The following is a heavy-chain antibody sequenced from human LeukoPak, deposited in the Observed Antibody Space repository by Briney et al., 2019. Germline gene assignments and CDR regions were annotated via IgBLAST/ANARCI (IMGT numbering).Heavy chain of an antibody. CDR3: ARVTMLRGVIGTNGMDV. Sequence: ASVKVSCKASGCTFTNYYMHWVRQAPGQGLEWMGIINPSGGSTTYAQRFQGRVTMTRDTSTSTVYMELTSLRSEDTAVYYCARVTMLRGVIGTNGMDVWGQGTTVTVSS. CDR2: INPSGGST. D-gene: IGHD3-10*01. J-gene: IGHJ6*02. CDR1: GCTFTNYY. V-gene: IGHV1-46*01.